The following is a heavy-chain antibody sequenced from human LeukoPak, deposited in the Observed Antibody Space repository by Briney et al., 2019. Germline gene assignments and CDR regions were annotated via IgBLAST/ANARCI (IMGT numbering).Heavy chain of an antibody. Sequence: ASVEVSCKASGYTFTSYGISWVRQAPGQGLEWMGWISAYNGNTNYAQKLQGRVTMTTDTSTSTAYMELRSLRSDDTAVYYCARAILYSSERWFDPWGQGTLVTVSS. J-gene: IGHJ5*02. V-gene: IGHV1-18*01. D-gene: IGHD6-19*01. CDR2: ISAYNGNT. CDR3: ARAILYSSERWFDP. CDR1: GYTFTSYG.